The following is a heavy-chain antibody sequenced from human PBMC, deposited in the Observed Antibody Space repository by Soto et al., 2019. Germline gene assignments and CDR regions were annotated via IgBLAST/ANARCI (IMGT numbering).Heavy chain of an antibody. J-gene: IGHJ3*02. CDR1: GYTFTSYG. Sequence: ASVKVSCKASGYTFTSYGISWVRQAPGQGLEWMGWISAYNGNTNYAQKLQGRFTMTTDTSTSTAYMELRSLRSDDTAVYYCASGILGYCSGGSCYSVNDAFDIWGQGTMVTVSS. CDR3: ASGILGYCSGGSCYSVNDAFDI. D-gene: IGHD2-15*01. CDR2: ISAYNGNT. V-gene: IGHV1-18*01.